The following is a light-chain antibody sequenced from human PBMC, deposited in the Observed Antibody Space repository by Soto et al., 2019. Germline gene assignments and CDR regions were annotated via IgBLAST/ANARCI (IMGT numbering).Light chain of an antibody. CDR3: QQYNKWPLT. V-gene: IGKV3-15*01. J-gene: IGKJ4*01. Sequence: EIVMTQSPATLSVSPGERATLSCRASQSVSSNLAWYQQKPGQAPRLLIYHASTRATGIPARFSGSGSGTEFHLPISSLRAEDFAVYYCQQYNKWPLTCGGGTKVEIK. CDR1: QSVSSN. CDR2: HAS.